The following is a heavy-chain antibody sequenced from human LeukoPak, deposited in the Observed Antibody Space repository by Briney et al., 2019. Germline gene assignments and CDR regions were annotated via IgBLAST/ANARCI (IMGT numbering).Heavy chain of an antibody. V-gene: IGHV4-59*01. Sequence: PSETLSLTCTVSGGSISSYYWSWIRQPPGKGPEWIGYIYYSGSTNYNPSLKSRVTISVDTSKNQFSLKLSSVTAADTAVYYCARARQNDCWGQGTLVTVSS. J-gene: IGHJ4*02. CDR1: GGSISSYY. CDR3: ARARQNDC. CDR2: IYYSGST.